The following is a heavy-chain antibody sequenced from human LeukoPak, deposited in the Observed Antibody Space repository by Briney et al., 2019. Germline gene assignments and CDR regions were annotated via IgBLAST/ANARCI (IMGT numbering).Heavy chain of an antibody. Sequence: PGGSLRLSCAASGFTFNNYAVSWVRQAPGKGLEWVSLIRGSTYYADSVKGRFTISRDNSQKTVYLQMNSLRAEDTALYYCAKDLGGSTDYWGQGTLVTVSP. CDR1: GFTFNNYA. J-gene: IGHJ4*02. V-gene: IGHV3-23*01. CDR2: IRGST. CDR3: AKDLGGSTDY. D-gene: IGHD5-12*01.